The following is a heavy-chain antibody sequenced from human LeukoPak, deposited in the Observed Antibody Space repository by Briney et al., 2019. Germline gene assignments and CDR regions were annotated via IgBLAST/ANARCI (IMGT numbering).Heavy chain of an antibody. CDR3: ARDRRAVAVGY. V-gene: IGHV3-74*01. Sequence: GGSLRLSCAASGFTFSNYWMSWVRQAPEKGLVWVSRVNSDGSSRNYADSVKGRFTISRDNAKNTLDLQMNSLRAEDTAVYYCARDRRAVAVGYWGQGILVTVSS. D-gene: IGHD6-19*01. CDR2: VNSDGSSR. CDR1: GFTFSNYW. J-gene: IGHJ4*02.